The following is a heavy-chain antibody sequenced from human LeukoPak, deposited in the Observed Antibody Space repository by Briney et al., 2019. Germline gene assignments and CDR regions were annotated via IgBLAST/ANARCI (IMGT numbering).Heavy chain of an antibody. CDR2: IIPIFGTA. CDR1: GGTFSSYA. CDR3: ARGYCSSTSCYTPYYFDY. D-gene: IGHD2-2*02. J-gene: IGHJ4*02. Sequence: SVKVSCKASGGTFSSYAISWVRQAPGQGLEWMGGIIPIFGTANYAQKFQGRVTITTDESTSPAYMELSSLRSEDTAVYYCARGYCSSTSCYTPYYFDYWGQGTLVTVSS. V-gene: IGHV1-69*05.